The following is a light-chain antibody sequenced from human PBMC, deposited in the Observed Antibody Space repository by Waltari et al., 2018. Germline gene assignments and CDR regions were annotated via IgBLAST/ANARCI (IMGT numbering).Light chain of an antibody. CDR3: KQYGSSMT. Sequence: EIVLTQSPGTLSLSPGERATLSCRASQSVSSSYLAWYQQKPAQAPRLLIYGASSRATGIPDMFRGSGSETDVTLTISRLETEDCAVYYWKQYGSSMTFGQGTKVEIK. J-gene: IGKJ1*01. V-gene: IGKV3-20*01. CDR1: QSVSSSY. CDR2: GAS.